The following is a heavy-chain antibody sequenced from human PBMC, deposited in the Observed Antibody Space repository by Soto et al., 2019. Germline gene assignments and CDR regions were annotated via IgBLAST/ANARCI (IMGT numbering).Heavy chain of an antibody. D-gene: IGHD1-1*01. V-gene: IGHV1-69*01. CDR1: GDTFSNYA. J-gene: IGHJ5*02. CDR3: ARVFADGSVERAAIRGNCDT. CDR2: IIPLFGTT. Sequence: QVQLVQSGPAVKEPGSSVKVSCKASGDTFSNYATAWVRQAPGQGLEWLGAIIPLFGTTTYAQKLQAGITITADDLRGPVYMDWRGLRSEDPPIYYSARVFADGSVERAAIRGNCDTWDQGALVTFSS.